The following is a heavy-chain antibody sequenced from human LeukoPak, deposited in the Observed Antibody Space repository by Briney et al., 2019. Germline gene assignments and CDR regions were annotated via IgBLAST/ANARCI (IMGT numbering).Heavy chain of an antibody. D-gene: IGHD6-13*01. CDR3: ASVIAAAGTHSFDY. CDR2: IIPIFGTA. CDR1: GGTFSSYA. J-gene: IGHJ4*02. V-gene: IGHV1-69*13. Sequence: GASVKVSCKASGGTFSSYAISWVRQAPAQGLEWMGGIIPIFGTANYAQKFQGRVTITADESTSTAYMELSSLRSEDTAVYYCASVIAAAGTHSFDYWGQGTLVTVSS.